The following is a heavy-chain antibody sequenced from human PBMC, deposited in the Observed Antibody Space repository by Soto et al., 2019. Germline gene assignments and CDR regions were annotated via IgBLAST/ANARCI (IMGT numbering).Heavy chain of an antibody. J-gene: IGHJ4*02. CDR3: AKEPLYCSGGSCYLGGANFDY. Sequence: EVQLLESGGGLVQPGGSLRLSCAASGFTFSSYAMSWVRQAPGKGLEWVSAISGSGGSTYYADSVKGRFTISRDNSKNTLYLQMNSRRAEDTAVYYCAKEPLYCSGGSCYLGGANFDYWGQGTLVTVSS. CDR2: ISGSGGST. V-gene: IGHV3-23*01. D-gene: IGHD2-15*01. CDR1: GFTFSSYA.